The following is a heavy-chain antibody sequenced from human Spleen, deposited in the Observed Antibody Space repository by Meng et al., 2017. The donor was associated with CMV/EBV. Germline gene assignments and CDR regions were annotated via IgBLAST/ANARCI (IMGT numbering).Heavy chain of an antibody. J-gene: IGHJ4*02. V-gene: IGHV3-23*01. CDR2: ISGSGGST. CDR1: GFTFSSYA. Sequence: GGSLRLSCAASGFTFSSYAMSWVRQAPGKGLEWVSAISGSGGSTYYADSVKGRCTISRDNSKNTLNLQMNSLRAEDTAIYYCAKAYDSSGYYLPYFDYWGQGTRVTVSS. CDR3: AKAYDSSGYYLPYFDY. D-gene: IGHD3-22*01.